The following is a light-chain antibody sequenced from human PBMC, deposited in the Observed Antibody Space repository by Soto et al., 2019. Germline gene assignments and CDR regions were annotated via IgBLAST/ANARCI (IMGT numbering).Light chain of an antibody. CDR3: QSYDSSLSAWV. CDR1: SSDVGGYDY. J-gene: IGLJ3*02. Sequence: QSALTQPASVSGSPGQSITISCTGTSSDVGGYDYVSWYQQHPDKAPKLLIYGNSNRPSGVPDRFSGSKSGTSASLAITGLQAEDEADYHCQSYDSSLSAWVFGGGTKLTVL. CDR2: GNS. V-gene: IGLV2-14*01.